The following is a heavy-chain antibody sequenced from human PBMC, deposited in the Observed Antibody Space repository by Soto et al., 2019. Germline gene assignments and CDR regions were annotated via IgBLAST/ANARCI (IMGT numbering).Heavy chain of an antibody. J-gene: IGHJ4*02. Sequence: SVKVSCKASGGTFSSYGICWVRQAPGQGIEWMGGIIPIFGTANYAQKFQGRVTITADESTSTAYMELSSLRSEDTAVYYCARDNGDYANYWGQGTQVTVSS. CDR2: IIPIFGTA. V-gene: IGHV1-69*13. CDR1: GGTFSSYG. D-gene: IGHD4-17*01. CDR3: ARDNGDYANY.